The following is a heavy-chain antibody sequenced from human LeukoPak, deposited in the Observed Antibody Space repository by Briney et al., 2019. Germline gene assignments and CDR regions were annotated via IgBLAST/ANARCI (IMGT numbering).Heavy chain of an antibody. J-gene: IGHJ4*02. CDR2: ISAGGDRT. Sequence: GGSLRLSCAASGFTFSTYAMTWVRQAPGKGLEWVSGISAGGDRTYYADSVKGRFTISRDSSKNTLYLQMNSLRAEDTAEYYCARSTVGTSCCTAVDYWGQGTLVTVSS. CDR1: GFTFSTYA. D-gene: IGHD1-26*01. CDR3: ARSTVGTSCCTAVDY. V-gene: IGHV3-23*01.